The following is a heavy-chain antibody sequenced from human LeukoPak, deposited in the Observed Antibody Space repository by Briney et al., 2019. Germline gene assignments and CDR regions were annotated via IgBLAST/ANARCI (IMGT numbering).Heavy chain of an antibody. V-gene: IGHV1-46*01. CDR2: INPSGGST. J-gene: IGHJ4*02. CDR3: ARDGIWSPYCTNGVCYPDY. D-gene: IGHD2-8*01. Sequence: ASVKVSCKASGYTFTSYSMHWVRQAPGQGLEWMGIINPSGGSTSYAQKFQGRVTLTRDTSTSTVYMELSSLRSEDTAVYYCARDGIWSPYCTNGVCYPDYWGQGTLVTVSS. CDR1: GYTFTSYS.